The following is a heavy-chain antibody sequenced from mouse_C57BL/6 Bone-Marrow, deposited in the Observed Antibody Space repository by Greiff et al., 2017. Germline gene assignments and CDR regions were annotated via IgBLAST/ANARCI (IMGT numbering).Heavy chain of an antibody. Sequence: QVQLKQSGAELVKPGASVKLSCKASGYIFTEYTIHWVKQRSGQGLEWIGWFYPGSGSIKYNERFKDKATLTADKSSNTVYMELSRLTSEDAAVYFGARHERYYDDEGYFDYWGQGTTLTVSS. CDR2: FYPGSGSI. V-gene: IGHV1-62-2*01. J-gene: IGHJ2*01. D-gene: IGHD2-4*01. CDR3: ARHERYYDDEGYFDY. CDR1: GYIFTEYT.